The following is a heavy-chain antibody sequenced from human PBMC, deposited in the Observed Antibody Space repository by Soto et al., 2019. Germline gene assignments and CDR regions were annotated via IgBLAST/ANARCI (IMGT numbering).Heavy chain of an antibody. V-gene: IGHV4-39*02. CDR2: IFYTGTT. CDR3: ARLVVVAPVANA. J-gene: IGHJ5*02. CDR1: GGSINYNSYY. Sequence: SETLSLTCSVSGGSINYNSYYWGWIRQPPGKGLEWVGGIFYTGTTYYSPSLKDRVTISVDTSKNSFSLNLTSVTAADTAVYFCARLVVVAPVANAWGQGALVTVSS. D-gene: IGHD2-2*01.